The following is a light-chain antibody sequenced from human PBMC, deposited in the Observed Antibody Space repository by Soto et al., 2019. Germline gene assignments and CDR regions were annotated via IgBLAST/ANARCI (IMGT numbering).Light chain of an antibody. CDR2: KDS. CDR3: QSADSSGTYVV. V-gene: IGLV3-25*02. Sequence: SYELTQPPSVSVSPGQTARITCSGDALPKQYASWYQQKPGQDPVLVIYKDSERPSGIPERFSGSSSGTTVTLTISGVQAEDEADDYCQSADSSGTYVVFGGGTKLTVL. CDR1: ALPKQY. J-gene: IGLJ2*01.